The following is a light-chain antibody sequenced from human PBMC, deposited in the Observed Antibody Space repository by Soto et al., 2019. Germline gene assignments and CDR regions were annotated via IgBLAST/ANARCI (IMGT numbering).Light chain of an antibody. CDR3: SSYAGSYTFV. CDR2: DVS. V-gene: IGLV2-11*01. CDR1: SNDVGGYNF. J-gene: IGLJ1*01. Sequence: QSVLTQPRSVSGSPGQSVTISCTGTSNDVGGYNFVSWYQQHPGKAPKLMIYDVSNRPSGVPDRFSGSKSGNTASLTISGLQAEDEADYYCSSYAGSYTFVFGTGTKLTVL.